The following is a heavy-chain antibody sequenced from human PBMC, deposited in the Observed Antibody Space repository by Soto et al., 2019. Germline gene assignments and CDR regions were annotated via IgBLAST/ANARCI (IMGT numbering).Heavy chain of an antibody. CDR1: GYTFTSYG. CDR3: ARDLPIEVTDCSSTSCPILVVDV. V-gene: IGHV1-18*04. J-gene: IGHJ6*02. CDR2: ISAYNGNT. D-gene: IGHD2-2*01. Sequence: GASVKVSCKASGYTFTSYGISWVRQAPGQGLEWMGWISAYNGNTNYAQKLQGRVTMTTDTSTSTAYMELRSLRSDDTAVYYCARDLPIEVTDCSSTSCPILVVDVWGQGTTVTVSS.